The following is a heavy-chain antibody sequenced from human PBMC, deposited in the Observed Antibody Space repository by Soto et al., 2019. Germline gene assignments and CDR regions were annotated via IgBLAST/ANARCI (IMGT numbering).Heavy chain of an antibody. CDR3: AKGGIVVVPAATTPDAFDI. J-gene: IGHJ3*02. V-gene: IGHV3-30*18. D-gene: IGHD2-2*01. CDR1: GFTFSSYG. CDR2: ISYDGSNK. Sequence: PGGSLRLSCAASGFTFSSYGMHWVRQAPGKGLEWVAVISYDGSNKYYADSVKGRFTISRDNSKNTLYLQMNSLRAEDTAVYYCAKGGIVVVPAATTPDAFDIWGQGTMVTVS.